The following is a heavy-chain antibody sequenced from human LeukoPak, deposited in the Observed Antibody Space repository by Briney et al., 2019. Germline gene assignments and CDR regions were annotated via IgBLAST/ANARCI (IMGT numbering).Heavy chain of an antibody. Sequence: PSETLSLTCTVSGGSISSYYWSWIRQPPGKGLEWIGYIYYSGSTNYNPSLKSRVTISVDTSKNQFSLKLSSVTAADTAVYYCARVLRYFDWLRGTENWFDPWGQGTLVTVSS. CDR3: ARVLRYFDWLRGTENWFDP. CDR1: GGSISSYY. J-gene: IGHJ5*02. V-gene: IGHV4-59*01. D-gene: IGHD3-9*01. CDR2: IYYSGST.